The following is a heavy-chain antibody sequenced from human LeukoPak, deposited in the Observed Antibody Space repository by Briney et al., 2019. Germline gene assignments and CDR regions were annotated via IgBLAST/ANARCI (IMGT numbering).Heavy chain of an antibody. CDR3: ASGFKRSYYDILTGCDY. Sequence: SVKVSCKASGGTFISYTISWVRQAPGQGVEWMGRIIPILGIANYAQKFQGRVTITADKSTSTAYMELSSLRSEDTAVYYCASGFKRSYYDILTGCDYWGQGTLVTVSS. J-gene: IGHJ4*02. CDR1: GGTFISYT. CDR2: IIPILGIA. V-gene: IGHV1-69*02. D-gene: IGHD3-9*01.